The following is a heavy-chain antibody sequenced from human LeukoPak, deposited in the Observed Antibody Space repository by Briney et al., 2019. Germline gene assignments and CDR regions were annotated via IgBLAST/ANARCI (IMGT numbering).Heavy chain of an antibody. D-gene: IGHD6-13*01. J-gene: IGHJ2*01. CDR3: ARAGGTAGSNWYFDL. CDR2: ISSSSSYI. CDR1: GFTFRSYS. Sequence: GGSLRLSCAASGFTFRSYSMNRVRQAPGKGLEGVSSISSSSSYIYYADSVKGRFTISRDNAKNTLYLQMNSLRAEATAVYYCARAGGTAGSNWYFDLWGRGTLVTVSS. V-gene: IGHV3-21*01.